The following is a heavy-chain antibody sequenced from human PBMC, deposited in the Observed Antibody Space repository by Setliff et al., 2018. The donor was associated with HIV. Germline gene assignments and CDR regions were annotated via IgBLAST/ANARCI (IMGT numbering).Heavy chain of an antibody. Sequence: PSETLSLTCTVSGGSISSDSYYWAWIRQPPGKGLEWIGTIYYSGSTHYNPSLKSRLTISVDMSKNQLPLKLSSVTAADTAVYYCLLWTGYYTYWFFDLWGRGALVT. CDR3: LLWTGYYTYWFFDL. CDR1: GGSISSDSYY. D-gene: IGHD3-3*01. V-gene: IGHV4-39*06. CDR2: IYYSGST. J-gene: IGHJ2*01.